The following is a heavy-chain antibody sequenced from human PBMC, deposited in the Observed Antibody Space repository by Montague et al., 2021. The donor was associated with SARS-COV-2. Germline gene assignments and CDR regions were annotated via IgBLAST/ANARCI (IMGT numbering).Heavy chain of an antibody. D-gene: IGHD6-19*01. CDR2: IYHSGST. CDR1: GGSISSSNW. Sequence: RETLSLTCAVSGGSISSSNWWSWVRQPPGKGLEWIGEIYHSGSTNNNPSLKSRVTISVDKSKNQFSLKLSSVTAADTAVYYCASRGAVAGKVYFQHWGQGTLVTVSS. CDR3: ASRGAVAGKVYFQH. J-gene: IGHJ1*01. V-gene: IGHV4-4*03.